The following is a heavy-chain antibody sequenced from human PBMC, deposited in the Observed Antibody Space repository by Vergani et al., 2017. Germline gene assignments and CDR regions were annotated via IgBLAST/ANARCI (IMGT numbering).Heavy chain of an antibody. CDR1: GFTFSSYG. J-gene: IGHJ4*02. CDR2: IWYDGSNK. Sequence: QVQLVESGGGVVRPGRSLRLSCAASGFTFSSYGMHWVRQAPGKGLEWVAVIWYDGSNKYYADSVKGRFTISRDNSKNTLYLQMNSLRAEDTAVYYCARSEMATIAFDYWGQGTLVTVSS. D-gene: IGHD5-24*01. CDR3: ARSEMATIAFDY. V-gene: IGHV3-33*01.